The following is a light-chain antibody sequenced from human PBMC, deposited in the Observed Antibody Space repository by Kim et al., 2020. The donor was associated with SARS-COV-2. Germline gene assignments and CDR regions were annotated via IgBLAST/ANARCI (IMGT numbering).Light chain of an antibody. CDR3: NSRDSSGDHLV. J-gene: IGLJ3*02. CDR2: DKN. V-gene: IGLV3-19*01. CDR1: SLRSNY. Sequence: AVGQTVRITCQGDSLRSNYASWYQQKPGQAPLLVIYDKNNRPSGIPDRFSGASSGNTASLTITGAQAEDEADYHCNSRDSSGDHLVFGGGTRLTVL.